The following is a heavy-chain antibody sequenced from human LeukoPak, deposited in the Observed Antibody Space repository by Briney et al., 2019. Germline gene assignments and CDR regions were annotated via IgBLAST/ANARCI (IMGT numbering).Heavy chain of an antibody. J-gene: IGHJ6*04. D-gene: IGHD3-10*02. Sequence: GGSLTLSCAASGFTFSIYEMNYVRRPPGKGLECVSYISSSGSTIYHAHSVKGRLTISRDNAKNSLYLEMKSLRAEDTAVYYCAERGITMIGGVWGKGTMVTISS. V-gene: IGHV3-48*03. CDR2: ISSSGSTI. CDR1: GFTFSIYE. CDR3: AERGITMIGGV.